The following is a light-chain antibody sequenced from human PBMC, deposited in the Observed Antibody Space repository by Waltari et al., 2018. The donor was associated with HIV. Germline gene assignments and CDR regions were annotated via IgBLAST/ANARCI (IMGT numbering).Light chain of an antibody. J-gene: IGLJ3*02. CDR3: ATWDDTLDGPV. CDR1: TSNHGSNS. Sequence: QSVFTQSPPASATPGRGVTISSSGGTSNHGSNSVSWYQQVPGTAPQLFMFSNSLRPSGVPDRFSGSKSGTSASPAISGLQSEDEADYYCATWDDTLDGPVFGGGTRLTVL. V-gene: IGLV1-44*01. CDR2: SNS.